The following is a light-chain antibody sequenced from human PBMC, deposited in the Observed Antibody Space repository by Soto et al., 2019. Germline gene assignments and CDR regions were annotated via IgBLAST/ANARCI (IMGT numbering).Light chain of an antibody. Sequence: QSVLTQPASVSGSPGQSITISCTGTSSDIGAYDYVSWFQQHPDKAPKLMISEVTNRPSGVSDRFSGSKSGNAASLTISGLQAEDEAYYFCFSFTTAHTPIFGTGTKVTVL. CDR1: SSDIGAYDY. J-gene: IGLJ1*01. CDR3: FSFTTAHTPI. V-gene: IGLV2-14*01. CDR2: EVT.